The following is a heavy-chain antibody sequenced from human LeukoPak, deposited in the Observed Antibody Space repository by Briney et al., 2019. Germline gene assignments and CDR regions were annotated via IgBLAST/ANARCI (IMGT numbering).Heavy chain of an antibody. Sequence: HPGGSLRLSCAASGFTFSSYEMNWVRQAPGKGLEWVSYISSSGSTIYYADSVKGRFTISRDNAKNSLYLQMNSLRAEDTAVYYCARSSYVWGSYMSYYYYMDVWGKGTTVTISS. CDR2: ISSSGSTI. D-gene: IGHD3-16*01. CDR1: GFTFSSYE. V-gene: IGHV3-48*03. J-gene: IGHJ6*03. CDR3: ARSSYVWGSYMSYYYYMDV.